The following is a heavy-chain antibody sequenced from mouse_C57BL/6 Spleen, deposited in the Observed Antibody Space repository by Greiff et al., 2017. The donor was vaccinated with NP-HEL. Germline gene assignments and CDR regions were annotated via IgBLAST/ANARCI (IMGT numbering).Heavy chain of an antibody. CDR1: GYTFTSYW. CDR2: IYPGSGST. CDR3: ARCHVFYAMDY. Sequence: QVQLQQSGAELVKPGASVKMSCKASGYTFTSYWITWVKQRPGQGLEWIGDIYPGSGSTNYNEKFKSKATLTVDTSSSTAYMQLSSLTSEDSAVYYCARCHVFYAMDYWGQGTSVTVSS. V-gene: IGHV1-55*01. J-gene: IGHJ4*01.